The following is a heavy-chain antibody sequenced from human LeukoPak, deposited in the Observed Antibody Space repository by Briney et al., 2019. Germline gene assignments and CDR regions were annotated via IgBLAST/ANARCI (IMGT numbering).Heavy chain of an antibody. Sequence: GGSLRLSCAASGFTFSNFGMNWVRQAPGKGLEWVSAISGSGGSTYYADSVKGRFTISRDNSKNTLYLQMNSLRAEDTAVYYCAKEPVAGSPYNWFDPWGQGTLVTVSS. D-gene: IGHD6-19*01. V-gene: IGHV3-23*01. CDR3: AKEPVAGSPYNWFDP. J-gene: IGHJ5*02. CDR1: GFTFSNFG. CDR2: ISGSGGST.